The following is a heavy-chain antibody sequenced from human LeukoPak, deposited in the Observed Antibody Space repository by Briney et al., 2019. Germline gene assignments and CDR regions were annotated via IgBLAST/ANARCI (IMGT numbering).Heavy chain of an antibody. CDR2: IIPIFGTA. CDR3: ALRPYCGGDCYPSYYYYYMDV. V-gene: IGHV1-69*05. J-gene: IGHJ6*03. Sequence: ASVKVSCKASVGTFSSYAISWARQAPGQGLEWMGGIIPIFGTANYAQKFQGRVTITTDESTSTAYMELSSLRSEDTAVYYCALRPYCGGDCYPSYYYYYMDVWGKGTTVTVSS. CDR1: VGTFSSYA. D-gene: IGHD2-21*02.